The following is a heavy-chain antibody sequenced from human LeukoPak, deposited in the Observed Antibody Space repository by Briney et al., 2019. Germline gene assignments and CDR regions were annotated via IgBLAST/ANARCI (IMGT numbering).Heavy chain of an antibody. CDR3: ATGFDYYYGSGSYYNPTYYFDY. J-gene: IGHJ4*02. D-gene: IGHD3-10*01. V-gene: IGHV4-4*07. CDR2: IYTSWCA. Sequence: PSETLSLTCSVSGVYISSYYWRWLGQPAGKGLDGVGRIYTSWCANYIPSLKSRVTMSVDTSKNQFSLNLTSVTAADTALYYCATGFDYYYGSGSYYNPTYYFDYCGQGTLLTVAS. CDR1: GVYISSYY.